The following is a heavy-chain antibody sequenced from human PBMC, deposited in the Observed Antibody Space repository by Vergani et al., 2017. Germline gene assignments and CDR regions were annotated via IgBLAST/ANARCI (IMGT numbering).Heavy chain of an antibody. D-gene: IGHD6-13*01. CDR1: GFTFSGSA. CDR2: IRSKANSYAT. V-gene: IGHV3-73*01. Sequence: EVQLVESGGGLVQPGGSLKLSCAASGFTFSGSAMHWVRQASGKGLEWVGRIRSKANSYATASAASVKGRFTISRDDSKNTAYLQMNSLKTEDTAVYYCTSRQLPTDYWGQGTLVTVSS. CDR3: TSRQLPTDY. J-gene: IGHJ4*02.